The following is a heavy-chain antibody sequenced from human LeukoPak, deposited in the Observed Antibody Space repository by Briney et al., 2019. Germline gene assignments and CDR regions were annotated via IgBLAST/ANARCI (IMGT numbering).Heavy chain of an antibody. CDR2: ISYDGSNK. D-gene: IGHD6-19*01. J-gene: IGHJ4*02. CDR3: ARDGRSSGWYQGFDY. Sequence: GGSLRLSCAASGFIFSSYAMHWVRQAPGKGLEWVAVISYDGSNKYYADSVKGRFTISRDNSKNTLYLQMNSLRAEDTAVYYCARDGRSSGWYQGFDYWGQGTLVTVSS. CDR1: GFIFSSYA. V-gene: IGHV3-30-3*01.